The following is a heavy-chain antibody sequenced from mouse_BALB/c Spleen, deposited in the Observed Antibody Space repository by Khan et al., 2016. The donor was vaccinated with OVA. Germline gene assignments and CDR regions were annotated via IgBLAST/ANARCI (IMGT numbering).Heavy chain of an antibody. J-gene: IGHJ2*01. CDR2: INPTSGYT. CDR3: TRDRSDY. V-gene: IGHV1-7*01. Sequence: QVQLQQSGAELAKPGASVKMSCKASGYTFTTYWMHWVKQRPGQGLEWIGYINPTSGYTDYNEKFKDRAILSADKSSSTAYMQLSSLTSEDSAVYYCTRDRSDYWGQGTTLTVSS. CDR1: GYTFTTYW.